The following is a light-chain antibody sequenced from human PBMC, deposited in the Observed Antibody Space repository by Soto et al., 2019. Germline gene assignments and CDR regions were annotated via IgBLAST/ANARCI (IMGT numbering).Light chain of an antibody. CDR1: QSVSSSY. Sequence: DIVLTQSPGTLSLSPGARATFXRRASQSVSSSYLAWYQQKPGQAPRLLIYGASSRATGIPDRFSGSGSGTDFTLTISRLEPEDFAVYYCQQYGTGAFGQGTKVDIK. V-gene: IGKV3-20*01. CDR3: QQYGTGA. CDR2: GAS. J-gene: IGKJ1*01.